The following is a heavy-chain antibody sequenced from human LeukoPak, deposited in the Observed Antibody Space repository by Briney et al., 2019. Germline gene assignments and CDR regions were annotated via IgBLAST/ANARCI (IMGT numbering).Heavy chain of an antibody. CDR3: ARDFYTYYDFWSGYLAGDAFDI. D-gene: IGHD3-3*01. CDR2: ISSSSSYI. J-gene: IGHJ3*02. V-gene: IGHV3-21*01. Sequence: GGSLRLSCAASGFTFSSYSMNWVRQAPGKGLEWVSSISSSSSYIYYADSVKGRFTISRDNAKNSLYLQMNSLRAEDTAVYYCARDFYTYYDFWSGYLAGDAFDIWGQGTMVTVSS. CDR1: GFTFSSYS.